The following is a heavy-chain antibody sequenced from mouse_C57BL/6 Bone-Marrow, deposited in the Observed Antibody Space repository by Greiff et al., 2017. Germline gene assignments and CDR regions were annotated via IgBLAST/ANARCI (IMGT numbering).Heavy chain of an antibody. D-gene: IGHD2-4*01. V-gene: IGHV1-53*01. Sequence: QVQLQQPGTELVKPGASVKLSCKASGYTFTSYWMHWVKQRPGQGLEWIGNINPSNGGTNYNEKFKSKATLTVDKSSSTAYMQLSSLTSEDSAVYYAARSGVGIYDYDGWDYWGQGTTLTVSS. CDR2: INPSNGGT. CDR1: GYTFTSYW. CDR3: ARSGVGIYDYDGWDY. J-gene: IGHJ2*01.